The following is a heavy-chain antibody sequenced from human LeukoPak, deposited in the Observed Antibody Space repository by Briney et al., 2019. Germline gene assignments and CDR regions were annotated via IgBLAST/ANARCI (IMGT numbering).Heavy chain of an antibody. CDR2: IYPGDSDT. Sequence: GESLKISCKGSGYSFTSYWIGWVRQMPGKGLEWMGIIYPGDSDTRYSPSFQGQVTVSADKSISTAYLQWSGLKASDTAMYYCARSKATMVRGVIDYWGQGTLVTVSS. V-gene: IGHV5-51*01. CDR3: ARSKATMVRGVIDY. CDR1: GYSFTSYW. J-gene: IGHJ4*02. D-gene: IGHD3-10*01.